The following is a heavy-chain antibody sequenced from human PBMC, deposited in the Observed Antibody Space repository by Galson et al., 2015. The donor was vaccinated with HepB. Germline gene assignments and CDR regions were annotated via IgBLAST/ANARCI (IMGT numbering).Heavy chain of an antibody. Sequence: SLRLSCAASGFTFSDYYMSWIRQAPGKGLEWVSYISSSSSYTNYADSVKGRFTISRDNAKNSLYLQMNSLRAEDTAVYYCARSHHYYGSGCDYWGQGTLVTVSS. CDR2: ISSSSSYT. D-gene: IGHD3-10*01. J-gene: IGHJ4*02. CDR1: GFTFSDYY. CDR3: ARSHHYYGSGCDY. V-gene: IGHV3-11*06.